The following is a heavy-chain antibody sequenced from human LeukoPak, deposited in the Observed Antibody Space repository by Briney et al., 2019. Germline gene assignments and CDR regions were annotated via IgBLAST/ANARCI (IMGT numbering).Heavy chain of an antibody. D-gene: IGHD3-22*01. J-gene: IGHJ4*02. V-gene: IGHV3-7*01. CDR2: IKQDGSEK. Sequence: PGGSLRLSCAASGFTFTTYWMNWVRQAPGKGLEWVANIKQDGSEKYYVDSVKGRFTISRDNAKNSVYLQMNSLRAEDTAVYYCARALYDSSGYFYHWGQRTLVTVSS. CDR1: GFTFTTYW. CDR3: ARALYDSSGYFYH.